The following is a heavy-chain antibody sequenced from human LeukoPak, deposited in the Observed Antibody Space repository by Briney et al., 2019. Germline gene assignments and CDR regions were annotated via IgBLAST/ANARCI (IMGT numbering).Heavy chain of an antibody. Sequence: GGSLRLSCAASGFTFSSYAMSWVRQAPGKGLEWVSAISGSGGSTYYADSVKGRFTISRDNSENTLYLQMNSLRAEDTAVYYCARTRSPQEMSTAYFDYWGQGTLVTVSS. CDR1: GFTFSSYA. CDR2: ISGSGGST. J-gene: IGHJ4*02. CDR3: ARTRSPQEMSTAYFDY. D-gene: IGHD5-24*01. V-gene: IGHV3-23*01.